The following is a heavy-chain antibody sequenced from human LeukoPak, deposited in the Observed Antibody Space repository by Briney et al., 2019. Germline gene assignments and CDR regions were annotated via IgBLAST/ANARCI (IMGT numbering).Heavy chain of an antibody. D-gene: IGHD3-10*01. J-gene: IGHJ4*02. CDR1: GDSISSSSYY. V-gene: IGHV4-39*01. Sequence: PSETLSLTCTVSGDSISSSSYYWGWIRQPPGKGLEWIGSIYYSGSTYYNPSLKSRVTISVDTSKNQFSLKLSSVTAADTAVYYCARLGGSMVRGVIPGSYFDYWGQGTLVTVSS. CDR3: ARLGGSMVRGVIPGSYFDY. CDR2: IYYSGST.